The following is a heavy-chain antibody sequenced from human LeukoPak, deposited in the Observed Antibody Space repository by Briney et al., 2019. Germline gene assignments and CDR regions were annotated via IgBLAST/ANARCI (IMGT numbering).Heavy chain of an antibody. CDR3: ARGDSGTSIDY. CDR1: GGSITSYY. Sequence: PSETLSLTCTVSGGSITSYYYTWIRQPPGKGLEWIGYIYYSRNTNYNPSLKSRVTMSLDMSKNQFSLRLTSVTAADTAVYYCARGDSGTSIDYWGQGTLVTVSS. D-gene: IGHD1-26*01. V-gene: IGHV4-59*01. CDR2: IYYSRNT. J-gene: IGHJ4*01.